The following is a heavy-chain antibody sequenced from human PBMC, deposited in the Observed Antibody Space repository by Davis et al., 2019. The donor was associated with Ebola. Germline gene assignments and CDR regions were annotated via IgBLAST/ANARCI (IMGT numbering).Heavy chain of an antibody. V-gene: IGHV3-23*01. CDR2: ISGSGSTI. D-gene: IGHD2-2*02. Sequence: GGSLRLSCAASGFVFSSYAMSWVRQAPGKGLEWVSTISGSGSTIHYADSVKGRFTISRDNSKKTLYLQMNSLKDDDTAVYYCAKVSHHLIYEALEVDYWGQGTLVTVSS. CDR3: AKVSHHLIYEALEVDY. J-gene: IGHJ4*02. CDR1: GFVFSSYA.